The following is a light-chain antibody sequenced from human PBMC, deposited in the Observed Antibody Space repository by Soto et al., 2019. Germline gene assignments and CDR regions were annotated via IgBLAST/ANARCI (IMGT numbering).Light chain of an antibody. J-gene: IGLJ1*01. CDR3: SSYTSDTTGV. Sequence: QSALTQPASVSGSPGQSITISCTETSSDVGGYNYVSWYQQHPGKAPKLMIYDVTTRPSGVSNRFSGSKSGNTAALTISGLQAEDEADYYCSSYTSDTTGVFGTGTKLTVL. CDR2: DVT. CDR1: SSDVGGYNY. V-gene: IGLV2-14*03.